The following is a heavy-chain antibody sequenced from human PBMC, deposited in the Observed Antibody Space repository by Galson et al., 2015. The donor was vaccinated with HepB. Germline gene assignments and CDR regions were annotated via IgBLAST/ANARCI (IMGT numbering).Heavy chain of an antibody. V-gene: IGHV4-34*01. CDR2: IYHTGIT. Sequence: ETLSLTCGVFGGSLNDYYWSWIRQAPGKGLEWIGDIYHTGITNYNPSLKSRVTMSVDKSNNQFALRLSSVTAADTAIYYCARYCWFGELTEPRDAFDSWGQGATVTVSS. CDR1: GGSLNDYY. D-gene: IGHD3-10*01. J-gene: IGHJ3*02. CDR3: ARYCWFGELTEPRDAFDS.